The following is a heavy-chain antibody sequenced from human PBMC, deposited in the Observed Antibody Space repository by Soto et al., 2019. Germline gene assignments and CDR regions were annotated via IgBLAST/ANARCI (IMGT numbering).Heavy chain of an antibody. V-gene: IGHV4-59*02. D-gene: IGHD3-10*01. CDR3: ARESAGSGKNNWFDP. CDR2: IHCSGGT. J-gene: IGHJ5*02. Sequence: SETLSLTCTVYGGSVTSHYWSWIRQPPGKGLEWIGFIHCSGGTKYNPSLESRVTMSVDTSQNQLSLRLDSVTAADTAVYYCARESAGSGKNNWFDPWGLGILVTVSS. CDR1: GGSVTSHY.